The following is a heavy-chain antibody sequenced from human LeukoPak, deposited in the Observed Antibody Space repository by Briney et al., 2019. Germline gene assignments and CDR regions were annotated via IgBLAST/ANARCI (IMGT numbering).Heavy chain of an antibody. Sequence: SETLSLTCTVSGGSISGYYWSWIRLPPGKRLEWIGYIYYSGSTNYNPSLKSRVTISVDTSKNQFSLKLSSVTAADTAVYYCARDQGSSSVGFDYWGQGTLVTVSS. J-gene: IGHJ4*02. CDR2: IYYSGST. CDR1: GGSISGYY. V-gene: IGHV4-59*01. D-gene: IGHD6-6*01. CDR3: ARDQGSSSVGFDY.